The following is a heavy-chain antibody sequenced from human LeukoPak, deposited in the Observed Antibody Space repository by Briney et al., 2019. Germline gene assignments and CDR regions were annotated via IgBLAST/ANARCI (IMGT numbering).Heavy chain of an antibody. D-gene: IGHD6-25*01. CDR3: ARARLHHRSFDLKTSYYFDY. CDR1: GFTVSSNY. Sequence: GGSLRLSCAASGFTVSSNYIWVRQAPGKGLEWVSVIYSGGSTYYADSVKGRFTISRDNSKNTLYLQMNSLRTEDTAVYYCARARLHHRSFDLKTSYYFDYWGQGTLATVSS. CDR2: IYSGGST. J-gene: IGHJ4*02. V-gene: IGHV3-53*01.